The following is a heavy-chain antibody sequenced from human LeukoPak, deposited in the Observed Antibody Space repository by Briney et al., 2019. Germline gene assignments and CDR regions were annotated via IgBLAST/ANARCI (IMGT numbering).Heavy chain of an antibody. J-gene: IGHJ4*02. CDR1: GYPFRSYV. CDR3: ARDGYDADGYLDY. V-gene: IGHV1-3*01. D-gene: IGHD5-18*01. Sequence: ASVKVSCKASGYPFRSYVIHWLRQAPGQNLEWIGWINPANGNTKYSRNFQGRVTITRDTSASVVYMELSSLTYEDTAVYFCARDGYDADGYLDYWGQGALVPVSS. CDR2: INPANGNT.